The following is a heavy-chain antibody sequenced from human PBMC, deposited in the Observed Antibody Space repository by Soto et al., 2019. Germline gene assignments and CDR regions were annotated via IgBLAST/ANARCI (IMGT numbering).Heavy chain of an antibody. Sequence: QVQLVESGGGVVQPGRSLRLSCAASGFTFGTYAMPWVRQAPGKGLEWVAVIYYDGSNKYYSDSVKGRFTISRDNSKNTLYLQMNSLRAEDTAVYYCARAFCTNGVCYYYFDYWGQGTRVTVSA. CDR2: IYYDGSNK. V-gene: IGHV3-33*01. CDR1: GFTFGTYA. J-gene: IGHJ4*02. D-gene: IGHD2-8*01. CDR3: ARAFCTNGVCYYYFDY.